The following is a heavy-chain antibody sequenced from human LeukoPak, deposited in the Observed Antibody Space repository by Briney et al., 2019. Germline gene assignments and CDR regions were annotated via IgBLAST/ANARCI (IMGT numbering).Heavy chain of an antibody. CDR2: IYSDGST. D-gene: IGHD6-13*01. Sequence: GRSLRLSCAASGFSVSSNYMSWVRQAPGKGLEWVSVIYSDGSTYYADSVKGRFTISRDSTKNTLYLQMNSLRAGDTAVYYCANRITAAAIDYWGQGTLVTVSS. V-gene: IGHV3-53*01. CDR1: GFSVSSNY. J-gene: IGHJ4*02. CDR3: ANRITAAAIDY.